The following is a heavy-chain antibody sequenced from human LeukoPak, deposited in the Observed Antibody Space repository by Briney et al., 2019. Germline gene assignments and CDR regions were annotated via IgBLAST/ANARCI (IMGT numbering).Heavy chain of an antibody. V-gene: IGHV3-53*01. CDR3: ARDSGHDAFDI. CDR2: IYRSGST. J-gene: IGHJ3*02. CDR1: GFTVSTNY. Sequence: GRSLRLSCAASGFTVSTNYVSWVRQARGKGLEWVSVIYRSGSTYYADSVKGRFTISRDNSKNTLYLQMNRLRAEDTAVYYCARDSGHDAFDIWGQGTRVTVSS.